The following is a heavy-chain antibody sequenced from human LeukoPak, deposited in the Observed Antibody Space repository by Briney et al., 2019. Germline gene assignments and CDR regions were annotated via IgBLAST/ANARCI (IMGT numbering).Heavy chain of an antibody. D-gene: IGHD3/OR15-3a*01. Sequence: GGSLRLSCAASGFTFSNYTLHWVRQAPGKGLEWVAVISYDGSNKYYADSVKGRFTISRDNSKNTLFLQMNSLRAEDTAVYYCAKWTGNSVNFDYWGQGTLVTVSS. V-gene: IGHV3-30*04. CDR1: GFTFSNYT. J-gene: IGHJ4*02. CDR3: AKWTGNSVNFDY. CDR2: ISYDGSNK.